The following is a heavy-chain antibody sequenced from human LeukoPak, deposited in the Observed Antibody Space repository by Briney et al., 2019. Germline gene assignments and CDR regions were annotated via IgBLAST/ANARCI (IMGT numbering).Heavy chain of an antibody. CDR1: GGSISSYY. D-gene: IGHD3-22*01. Sequence: SETLSLTCTVSGGSISSYYWSWIRQPPGKGLEWIGYIYTSGSTNYNPSLKNRVTISVDTSKNQFSLKLSSVTAADTAVYYCARRVRFYDSSGYIDYWGQGTLVTVSS. J-gene: IGHJ4*02. CDR3: ARRVRFYDSSGYIDY. V-gene: IGHV4-4*09. CDR2: IYTSGST.